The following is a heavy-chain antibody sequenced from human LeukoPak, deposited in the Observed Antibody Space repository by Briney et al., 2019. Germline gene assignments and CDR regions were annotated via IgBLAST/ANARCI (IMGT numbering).Heavy chain of an antibody. Sequence: GGSLRLSCAASGFTFSSYAMPWVRQAPGKGLEWVAVISYDGSNKYYADSVKGRFTISRDNFKNTLYLQMNSLRAEDTAVYYCARAALLDYYDSSGYNDYWGQGTLVTVSS. J-gene: IGHJ4*02. CDR1: GFTFSSYA. D-gene: IGHD3-22*01. CDR3: ARAALLDYYDSSGYNDY. V-gene: IGHV3-30-3*01. CDR2: ISYDGSNK.